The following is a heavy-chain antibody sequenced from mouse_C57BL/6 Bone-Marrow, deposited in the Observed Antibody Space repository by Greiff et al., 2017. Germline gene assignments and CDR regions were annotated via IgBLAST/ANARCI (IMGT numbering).Heavy chain of an antibody. Sequence: EVQRVESGGGLVQPGGSMKLSCVASGFTFSNYWMNWVRQSPEKGLEWVAQIRLKSDNYATHYAESVKGRFTISRDDSKSSVYLQMNNLRAEDTGIYYCSMIPDGYFDVWGTGTTVTVSS. CDR3: SMIPDGYFDV. D-gene: IGHD2-4*01. CDR2: IRLKSDNYAT. J-gene: IGHJ1*03. V-gene: IGHV6-3*01. CDR1: GFTFSNYW.